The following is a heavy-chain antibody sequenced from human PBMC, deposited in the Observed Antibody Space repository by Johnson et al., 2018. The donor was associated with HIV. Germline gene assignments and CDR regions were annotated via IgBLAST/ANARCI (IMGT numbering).Heavy chain of an antibody. V-gene: IGHV3-9*01. D-gene: IGHD3-16*01. CDR1: GFSFDDYA. CDR3: ARERYYGLAWGWAFDI. CDR2: INWNGGST. Sequence: VQLVESGGGLVQPGRSLRLSCAASGFSFDDYAIHWVRQAPGKGLEWVACINWNGGSTYYTDSVKCRFTISSDNSKNTLYLQTNSLRAEATAVCYCARERYYGLAWGWAFDIWGQGTMVTVSS. J-gene: IGHJ3*02.